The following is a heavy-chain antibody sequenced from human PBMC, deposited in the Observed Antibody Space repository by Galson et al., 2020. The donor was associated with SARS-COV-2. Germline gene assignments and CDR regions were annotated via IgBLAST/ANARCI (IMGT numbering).Heavy chain of an antibody. D-gene: IGHD2-15*01. CDR2: IRNKHNSYTT. Sequence: GGSLRLSCVASGFTFSDHYMDWVRQAPGKGLEWVGRIRNKHNSYTTEYAASVKGRFTISRDDSKNFLYLQMNSLKSEDTAVYHCARAPYCRGGSCYPSVYDHYMDDWGKGTTVTVSS. V-gene: IGHV3-72*01. CDR3: ARAPYCRGGSCYPSVYDHYMDD. CDR1: GFTFSDHY. J-gene: IGHJ6*03.